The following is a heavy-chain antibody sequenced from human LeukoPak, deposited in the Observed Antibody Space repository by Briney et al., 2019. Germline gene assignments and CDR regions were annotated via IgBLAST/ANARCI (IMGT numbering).Heavy chain of an antibody. CDR2: INPNSGGT. J-gene: IGHJ4*02. D-gene: IGHD3-3*01. Sequence: ASVKVSCKASGYTFTGYYMHWVRQAPGQGLEWMGWINPNSGGTNYAQKFQGRVTMTRDTSISTAYMELSSLRSEDTAVYYCARGGYYDFWSGYYNPSYYFDYWGQGTLVTVSS. CDR1: GYTFTGYY. CDR3: ARGGYYDFWSGYYNPSYYFDY. V-gene: IGHV1-2*02.